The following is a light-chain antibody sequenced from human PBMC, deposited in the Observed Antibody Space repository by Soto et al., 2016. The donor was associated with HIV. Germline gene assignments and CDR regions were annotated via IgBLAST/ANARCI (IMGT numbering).Light chain of an antibody. Sequence: DIQMTQSPPSLSASVGDRVSITCRSSQGIGNELGWYQQKPGRAPKRLIYLISTLQSGVPSRFSGSGSGAEFTLTISSLQPEDVATYYCLQHNRNPRTFGQGPRSKS. CDR3: LQHNRNPRT. J-gene: IGKJ1*01. V-gene: IGKV1-17*01. CDR1: QGIGNE. CDR2: LIS.